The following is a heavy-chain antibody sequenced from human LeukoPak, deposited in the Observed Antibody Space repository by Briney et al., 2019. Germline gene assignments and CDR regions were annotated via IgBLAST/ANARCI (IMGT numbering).Heavy chain of an antibody. V-gene: IGHV3-30-3*01. J-gene: IGHJ4*02. CDR1: GFTFSSYA. CDR3: ARYNRYCSSTSCPYYFDY. CDR2: ISYDGSNK. Sequence: GGSLRLSCAASGFTFSSYAMHWVRQAPGKGLEWVAVISYDGSNKYYADSVKGRFTISRDNSKNTLYPQMNSLRAEDTAVYYCARYNRYCSSTSCPYYFDYWGQGTLVTVSS. D-gene: IGHD2-2*01.